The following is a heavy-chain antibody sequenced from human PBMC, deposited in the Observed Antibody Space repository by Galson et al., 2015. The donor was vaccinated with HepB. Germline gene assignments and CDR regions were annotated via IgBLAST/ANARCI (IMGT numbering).Heavy chain of an antibody. J-gene: IGHJ4*02. V-gene: IGHV5-51*01. Sequence: QSGAEVKKSGESLKISCKGSGYSFTNSWIGWVRQMPGKGLEWMGIIYPGDSDTRYSPSFQGQVTISVDQSISTAYLQWSSLKVSDTAIYYCARRAGSRYRFDYWGRGTLVTVSS. D-gene: IGHD3-10*01. CDR2: IYPGDSDT. CDR1: GYSFTNSW. CDR3: ARRAGSRYRFDY.